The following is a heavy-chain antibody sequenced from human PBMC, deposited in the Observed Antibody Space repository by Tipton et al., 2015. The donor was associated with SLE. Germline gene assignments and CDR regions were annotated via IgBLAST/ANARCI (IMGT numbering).Heavy chain of an antibody. CDR3: ARFPRRDSSIY. V-gene: IGHV4-39*07. CDR2: VFSSGST. CDR1: GVSLSLSDDY. Sequence: GLVKPSETLSLTCTVSGVSLSLSDDYWGWIRQPPGKGLEWIGTVFSSGSTNYNSSLKSRVTISIDTSKNQFSLKLSSVTAADTAVYYCARFPRRDSSIYWGRGTLVTVSS. J-gene: IGHJ4*02. D-gene: IGHD3-22*01.